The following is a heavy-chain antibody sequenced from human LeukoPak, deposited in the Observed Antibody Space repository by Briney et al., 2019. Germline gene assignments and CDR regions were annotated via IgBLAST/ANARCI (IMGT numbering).Heavy chain of an antibody. CDR1: GGSISSGDYY. Sequence: SETLSLTCTVSGGSISSGDYYWSWIRQPPGKGLEWIGYIYYSGSIYYNPSLKSRVTISVDTSKNQFSLKLSSVTAADTAVYYCARANTYYDFWSIDYWGQGTLVTVSS. V-gene: IGHV4-30-4*01. CDR3: ARANTYYDFWSIDY. J-gene: IGHJ4*02. D-gene: IGHD3-3*01. CDR2: IYYSGSI.